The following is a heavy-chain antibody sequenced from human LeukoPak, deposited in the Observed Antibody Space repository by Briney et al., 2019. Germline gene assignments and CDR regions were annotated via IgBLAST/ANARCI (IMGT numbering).Heavy chain of an antibody. CDR2: ISISGTI. Sequence: LPGGSLRLACAASGFTLSGYSMNWVRQAPGKGLEWVSHISISGTIYYSDSVQGRFTISRDNAKNSVFLRMNSLRAEDTAVYYCSTAKFDSWGQGTLVTVSS. CDR1: GFTLSGYS. V-gene: IGHV3-48*01. J-gene: IGHJ4*02. CDR3: STAKFDS.